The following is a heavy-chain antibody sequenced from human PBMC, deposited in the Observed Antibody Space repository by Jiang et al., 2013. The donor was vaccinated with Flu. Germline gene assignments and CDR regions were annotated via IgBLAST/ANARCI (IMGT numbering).Heavy chain of an antibody. CDR2: TYYRSKWYS. V-gene: IGHV6-1*01. CDR1: GDSVSSNSAA. CDR3: ARDRLGMGY. J-gene: IGHJ4*02. Sequence: QTLSLTCAISGDSVSSNSAAWNWLRQSPSRGLEWLGRTYYRSKWYSDYAVSVKSRITINPDTSKNQFSLQLGSATPEDTAVYYCARDRLGMGYWGQGTLVTVSS. D-gene: IGHD7-27*01.